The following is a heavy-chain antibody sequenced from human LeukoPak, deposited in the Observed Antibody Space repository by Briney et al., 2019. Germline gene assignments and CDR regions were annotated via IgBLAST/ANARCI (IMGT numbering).Heavy chain of an antibody. V-gene: IGHV3-23*01. CDR3: AKPPPWSSGRGYYFDY. CDR2: ISGSGGST. D-gene: IGHD6-19*01. Sequence: GGSLRLSCAASGFTFRSYAMSWVRQAPGKGLEWVSAISGSGGSTYYADSVKGRFTISRDNSKNTLYLQMNSLRAEDTAVYYCAKPPPWSSGRGYYFDYWGQGTLVTVSS. CDR1: GFTFRSYA. J-gene: IGHJ4*02.